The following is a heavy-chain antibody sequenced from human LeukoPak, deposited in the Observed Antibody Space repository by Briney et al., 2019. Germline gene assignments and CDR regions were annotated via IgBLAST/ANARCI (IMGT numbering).Heavy chain of an antibody. CDR2: IIPIFGIA. CDR3: ARDLTFEKHRFNYFDY. D-gene: IGHD3-3*01. CDR1: GGTFSSYA. J-gene: IGHJ4*02. Sequence: SVKVSCKASGGTFSSYAISWVRQAPGQGLEWMGRIIPIFGIANYAQKFQGRVTITADKSTSTAYMELSSLRSEDTAVYYCARDLTFEKHRFNYFDYWGQGTLVTVSS. V-gene: IGHV1-69*04.